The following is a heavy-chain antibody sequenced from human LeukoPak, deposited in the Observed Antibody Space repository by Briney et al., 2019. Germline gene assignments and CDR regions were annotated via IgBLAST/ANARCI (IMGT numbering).Heavy chain of an antibody. D-gene: IGHD5-18*01. CDR3: ARDRGYSYGAIDY. Sequence: GGSLRLSCTASGFTFGDYAMSWVRQAPGKGLQWVSYISSSGDSIHYADSVEGRFTISRDNAKNSLYLQMNSLRAEDTAVYYCARDRGYSYGAIDYWGQGTLVTVSS. CDR1: GFTFGDYA. J-gene: IGHJ4*02. CDR2: ISSSGDSI. V-gene: IGHV3-11*04.